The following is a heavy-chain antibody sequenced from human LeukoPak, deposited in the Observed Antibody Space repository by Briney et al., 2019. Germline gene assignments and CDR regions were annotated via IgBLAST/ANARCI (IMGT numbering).Heavy chain of an antibody. D-gene: IGHD3-10*01. Sequence: GGSLRLSCAASGFTFSSYAMNCVRQAPGKGLEWVSAISGSRGTTYYTDSVKGRFTISRDKSQNTLYLQMNSLRAEDPAVYYCAKSLRFEDYTNLPFDYWGQGTLVTVSS. CDR3: AKSLRFEDYTNLPFDY. CDR1: GFTFSSYA. J-gene: IGHJ4*02. CDR2: ISGSRGTT. V-gene: IGHV3-23*01.